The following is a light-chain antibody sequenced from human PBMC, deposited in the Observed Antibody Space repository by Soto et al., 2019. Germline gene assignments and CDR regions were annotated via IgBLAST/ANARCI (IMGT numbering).Light chain of an antibody. CDR1: QSVGSNY. CDR2: GAS. Sequence: EIVLTQSPGTLSLSPGERATLYCRASQSVGSNYLAWYQQKPGQAPRVLIYGASSRATGIPDRFSGSGSGADLTLTISRLEPEDFAVYYCQQYTTSPFTFGPATKVDIK. V-gene: IGKV3-20*01. CDR3: QQYTTSPFT. J-gene: IGKJ3*01.